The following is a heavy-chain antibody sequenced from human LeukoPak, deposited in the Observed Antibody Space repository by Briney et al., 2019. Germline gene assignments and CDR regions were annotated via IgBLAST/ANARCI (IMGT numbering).Heavy chain of an antibody. CDR2: ISSSGSTI. Sequence: GGSLRLSCAASRFTFSDYYMSWLRQAPGKGLEWVSYISSSGSTIYYADSVKGRFTISRDNAKNSLYLQMNSLRTEDTAVYYCARDPDVVGATPFDYWGQGTLVTVSS. V-gene: IGHV3-11*04. J-gene: IGHJ4*02. CDR1: RFTFSDYY. CDR3: ARDPDVVGATPFDY. D-gene: IGHD1-26*01.